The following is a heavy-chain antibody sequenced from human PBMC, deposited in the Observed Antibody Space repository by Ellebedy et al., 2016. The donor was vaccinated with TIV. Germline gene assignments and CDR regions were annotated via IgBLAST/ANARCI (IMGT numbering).Heavy chain of an antibody. CDR3: ARGGGYPDL. D-gene: IGHD3-16*01. V-gene: IGHV3-7*03. J-gene: IGHJ2*01. Sequence: PGGSLRLSCAASGFTSTNYWMSWVRQAPGKGLEWVANIKQDGSEKNYVDSVEGRFTISRDNAKNSLYLQMNSLRAEDSAVYYCARGGGYPDLWGRGTLVTVSS. CDR2: IKQDGSEK. CDR1: GFTSTNYW.